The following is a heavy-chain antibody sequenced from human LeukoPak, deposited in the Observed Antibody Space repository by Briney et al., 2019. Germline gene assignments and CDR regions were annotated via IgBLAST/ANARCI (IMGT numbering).Heavy chain of an antibody. CDR1: GFTFGHYA. CDR3: ARGGDFGVPAPLGIDAF. V-gene: IGHV3-49*04. D-gene: IGHD2-2*01. Sequence: PGGSLRLSCTGSGFTFGHYALAWVRQAPGKGLEWLGFIRSQAYGMTIEYAASVKGRFSISRDNSKSIADLQINSLKTEDTAVYYCARGGDFGVPAPLGIDAFWGQGTMVTVSS. J-gene: IGHJ3*01. CDR2: IRSQAYGMTI.